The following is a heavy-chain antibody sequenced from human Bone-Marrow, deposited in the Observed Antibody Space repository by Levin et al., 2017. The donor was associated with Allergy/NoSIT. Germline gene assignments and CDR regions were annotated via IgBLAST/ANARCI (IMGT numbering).Heavy chain of an antibody. CDR2: VYYRVGT. V-gene: IGHV4-39*01. D-gene: IGHD1/OR15-1a*01. Sequence: SETLSLTCAVSGGSIKSSNYYWDWIRQPPGKGREWIGSVYYRVGTFSNSSLKSRVTINVDASMNKFSLRLTSMTASDTAIYYCARRAGGNIDSWSQGTLISVSS. CDR3: ARRAGGNIDS. CDR1: GGSIKSSNYY. J-gene: IGHJ4*02.